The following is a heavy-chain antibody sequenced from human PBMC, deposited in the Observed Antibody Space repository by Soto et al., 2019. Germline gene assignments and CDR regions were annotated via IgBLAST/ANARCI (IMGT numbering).Heavy chain of an antibody. CDR3: ARAKAPLYSSSWYWFDP. J-gene: IGHJ5*02. CDR1: GGSISSYY. CDR2: IFYSGST. D-gene: IGHD6-13*01. V-gene: IGHV4-59*08. Sequence: SETLSLTCTVSGGSISSYYWSWIRQPPGKGLEWIGYIFYSGSTNYNPSLKSRVTISVDTSKNQFSLKLSSVTAADTAVYYCARAKAPLYSSSWYWFDPWGQGTLVTVSS.